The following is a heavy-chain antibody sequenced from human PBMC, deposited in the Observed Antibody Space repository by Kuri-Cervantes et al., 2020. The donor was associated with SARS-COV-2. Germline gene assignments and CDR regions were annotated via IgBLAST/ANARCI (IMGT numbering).Heavy chain of an antibody. J-gene: IGHJ4*02. D-gene: IGHD5-12*01. CDR1: GFSLTTSGMC. CDR3: AHASWLSGSVDY. Sequence: SGPTLVKPTQTLTLTCTFSGFSLTTSGMCVAWIRQPPGKALEWLARIDWDDDKYYKTSLSTRLSISKDTSKDQVVLTMTNMDPVDTATYYCAHASWLSGSVDYWGQGTLVTVSS. V-gene: IGHV2-70*12. CDR2: IDWDDDK.